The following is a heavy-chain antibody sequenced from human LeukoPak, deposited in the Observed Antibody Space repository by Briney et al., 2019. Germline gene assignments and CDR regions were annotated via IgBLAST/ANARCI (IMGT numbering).Heavy chain of an antibody. Sequence: PSETLSLTCTVSGGSISSGGYYWSWIRQHPGKGLEWIGYIYYSGSTYYNPSLKSRVTISVDTSKNQFSLKLSSVTAADTAVYYCASGSSGYWNAFDIWGQGTMVTVSS. CDR1: GGSISSGGYY. V-gene: IGHV4-31*03. CDR2: IYYSGST. CDR3: ASGSSGYWNAFDI. J-gene: IGHJ3*02. D-gene: IGHD3-22*01.